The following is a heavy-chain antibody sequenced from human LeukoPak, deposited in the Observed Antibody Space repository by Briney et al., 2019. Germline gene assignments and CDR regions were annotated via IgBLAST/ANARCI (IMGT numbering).Heavy chain of an antibody. J-gene: IGHJ4*02. CDR3: ARTASGWPFDY. D-gene: IGHD6-19*01. CDR1: GYTFTSYG. Sequence: GASVKVSCKASGYTFTSYGISWVRQAPGQGLEWMGWISAYNSNTNYAQKLQGRVTMTTDTSTSTAYMELRGLRSDDTAVYYCARTASGWPFDYWGQGTLVTVSS. V-gene: IGHV1-18*01. CDR2: ISAYNSNT.